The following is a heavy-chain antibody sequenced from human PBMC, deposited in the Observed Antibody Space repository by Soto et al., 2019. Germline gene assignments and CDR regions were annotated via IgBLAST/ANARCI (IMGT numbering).Heavy chain of an antibody. J-gene: IGHJ4*02. D-gene: IGHD3-10*01. V-gene: IGHV1-2*02. CDR3: ARDGSGSYYMSPALDY. CDR2: INPNSGGT. Sequence: GASVKVSCKASGYTFTGYYMHWVRPAPGQGLEWMGWINPNSGGTNYAQKFQGRVTMTRDTSISTAYMELSRLRSDDTAVYYCARDGSGSYYMSPALDYWARGTLVPVSS. CDR1: GYTFTGYY.